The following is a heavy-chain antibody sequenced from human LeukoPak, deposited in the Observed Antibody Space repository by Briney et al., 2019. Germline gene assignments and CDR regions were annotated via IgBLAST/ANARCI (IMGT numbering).Heavy chain of an antibody. CDR2: VYYSRAT. Sequence: SETLSLTCIVSGGSVSSYYWSWIRQPPGQGLEWIGYVYYSRATRYNASLKSRLTISVDTSMNQLSLKLSSVTVADTAVYYCARAGGSSDYWGQGTLVTVSS. J-gene: IGHJ4*02. CDR1: GGSVSSYY. CDR3: ARAGGSSDY. D-gene: IGHD2-15*01. V-gene: IGHV4-59*08.